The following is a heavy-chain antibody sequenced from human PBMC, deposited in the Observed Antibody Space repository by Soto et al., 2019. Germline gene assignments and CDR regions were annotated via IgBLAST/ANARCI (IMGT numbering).Heavy chain of an antibody. V-gene: IGHV3-9*01. CDR2: ISWNSGSI. J-gene: IGHJ6*03. CDR1: GFTFDDYA. Sequence: GGSLRLSCAASGFTFDDYAMHWVRQAPGKGLEWVSGISWNSGSIGYADSVKGRFTISRDNAKNSLYLQMNSLRAEDTALYYCAKESYNDILTGYYKDYYYYMDVWGKGTTVTVSS. D-gene: IGHD3-9*01. CDR3: AKESYNDILTGYYKDYYYYMDV.